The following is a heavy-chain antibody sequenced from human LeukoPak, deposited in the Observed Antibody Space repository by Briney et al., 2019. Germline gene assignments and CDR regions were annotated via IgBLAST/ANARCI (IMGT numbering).Heavy chain of an antibody. J-gene: IGHJ5*02. V-gene: IGHV3-23*01. CDR3: AKGATSGWLLYWFDP. D-gene: IGHD6-19*01. CDR2: ISGSGGST. CDR1: GLTSSTYATSYA. Sequence: GGSLRLSCAVSGLTSSTYATSYAMTWVRQAPGEGLEWVSGISGSGGSTYYAESVKGRFTISRDNFKNTLYLQMNSLRDDDTAIYYCAKGATSGWLLYWFDPWGQGALVTVSS.